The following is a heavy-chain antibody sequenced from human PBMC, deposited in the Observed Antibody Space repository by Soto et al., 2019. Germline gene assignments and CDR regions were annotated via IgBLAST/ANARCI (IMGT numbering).Heavy chain of an antibody. CDR1: DDSINSDKYY. D-gene: IGHD3-10*01. CDR2: GYYSGST. Sequence: SETLSLTCSVSDDSINSDKYYWGWIRQPPGKGLEWIGYGYYSGSTYYNPSLKSRVTISLDTSKNHFSLRLSSVTAADTAVYYCARGVYLSLVRTGWFDPWGQGTLVTVSS. J-gene: IGHJ5*02. CDR3: ARGVYLSLVRTGWFDP. V-gene: IGHV4-39*07.